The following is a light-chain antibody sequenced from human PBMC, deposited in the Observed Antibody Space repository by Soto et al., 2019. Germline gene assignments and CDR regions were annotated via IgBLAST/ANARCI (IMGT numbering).Light chain of an antibody. J-gene: IGKJ2*01. V-gene: IGKV3-20*01. Sequence: EIVLTQSPGTLSFSPGERATLSCRSSQSVSSSYLAWYQQKPGQAPRLLISGASSRATGIPDRFSGSGSGTDFTLTISRLEPEDFAVYYCQQYGSSPPMYTFGQGTKLEIK. CDR1: QSVSSSY. CDR3: QQYGSSPPMYT. CDR2: GAS.